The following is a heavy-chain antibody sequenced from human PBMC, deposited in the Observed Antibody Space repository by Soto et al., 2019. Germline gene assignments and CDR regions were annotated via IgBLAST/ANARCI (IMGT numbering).Heavy chain of an antibody. CDR1: GGSYSTYT. Sequence: QVQVVQSGAEVKKPGSSVKVSCKASGGSYSTYTITWVRQAPGQGLEWMGRVIPILGVVNYAQKFQGKVXXXXXXXXXXXXXXXXXXXXXXXXXXXXXXXXXXXXXLLDYWGQGTLVTVSS. CDR3: XXXXXXXXXLLDY. J-gene: IGHJ4*01. CDR2: VIPILGVV. V-gene: IGHV1-69*02.